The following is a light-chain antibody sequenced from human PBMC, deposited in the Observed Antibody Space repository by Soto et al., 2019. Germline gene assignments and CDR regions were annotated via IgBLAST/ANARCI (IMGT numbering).Light chain of an antibody. CDR3: QQLNSYPLT. V-gene: IGKV1-9*01. Sequence: DIQLTQSPSFLSASVGDRVTITCRASQGISSYLAWYQQKPGQAPKLLIYLAHNLQNGVPSRFSGSGSGTEFTLTISSLQPEDFASYYCQQLNSYPLTFGGGTKV. CDR2: LAH. CDR1: QGISSY. J-gene: IGKJ4*01.